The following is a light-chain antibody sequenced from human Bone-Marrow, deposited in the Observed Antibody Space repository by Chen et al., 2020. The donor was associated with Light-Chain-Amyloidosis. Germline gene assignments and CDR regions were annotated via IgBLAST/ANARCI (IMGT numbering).Light chain of an antibody. J-gene: IGKJ3*01. Sequence: DIQMTQSPSSLSASVGDRVTITCRASQGIANFLAWYQQKPGKVPKLLIYSASTLQSGVPSRFSGSGSETDFTLPISSLQPEDVATYYCQKFDTAPFTFGPGTTVDIK. V-gene: IGKV1-27*01. CDR2: SAS. CDR1: QGIANF. CDR3: QKFDTAPFT.